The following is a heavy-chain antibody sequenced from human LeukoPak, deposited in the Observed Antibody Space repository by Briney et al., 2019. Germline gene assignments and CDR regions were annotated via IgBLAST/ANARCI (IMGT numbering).Heavy chain of an antibody. D-gene: IGHD3-9*01. CDR1: GGSISSYY. CDR3: ARSDILTGNWFDP. V-gene: IGHV4-59*01. J-gene: IGHJ5*02. Sequence: SETLSLTYTVSGGSISSYYWRWIRQPPGKGLEWIGYIYYSGSTNYNPSLKSRVTISVDTSKNQFSLKLSSVTAADTAVYYCARSDILTGNWFDPWGQGTLVTVSS. CDR2: IYYSGST.